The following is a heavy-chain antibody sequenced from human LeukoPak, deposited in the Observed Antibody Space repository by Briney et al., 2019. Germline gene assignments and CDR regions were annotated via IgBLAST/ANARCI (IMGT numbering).Heavy chain of an antibody. CDR3: ARDATGSDSYYDFWSGYYTVDY. CDR2: IGAYNGNT. CDR1: GYTFTSYG. V-gene: IGHV1-18*01. Sequence: ASVKVSCKASGYTFTSYGISWVRQAPGQGLEWMGWIGAYNGNTNYAQKLQGRVTMTTDTSTSTAYMELRSLRSDDTAVYYCARDATGSDSYYDFWSGYYTVDYWGQGTLVTVSS. J-gene: IGHJ4*02. D-gene: IGHD3-3*01.